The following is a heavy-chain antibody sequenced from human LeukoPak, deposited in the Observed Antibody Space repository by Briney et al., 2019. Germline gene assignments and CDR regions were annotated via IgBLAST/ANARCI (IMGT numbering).Heavy chain of an antibody. CDR2: INPNSGGT. V-gene: IGHV1-2*02. D-gene: IGHD6-19*01. J-gene: IGHJ4*02. CDR3: ARDLKRGYSSGRYSWGTGSSNDY. CDR1: GYTFTGYY. Sequence: ASVKVSCKASGYTFTGYYMHWVRQAPGQGLEWMGWINPNSGGTNYAQKFQGRVTMTRDTSISTAYMELSGLRSDDTAVYYCARDLKRGYSSGRYSWGTGSSNDYWGQGTLVTVSS.